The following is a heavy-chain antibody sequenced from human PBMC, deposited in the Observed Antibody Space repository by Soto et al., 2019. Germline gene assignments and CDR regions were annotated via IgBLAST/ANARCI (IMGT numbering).Heavy chain of an antibody. CDR2: INPNSGGT. Sequence: SVNVSCKSSGYTFTDYFIPGGRQPPGQGLECVGYINPNSGGTKYGPRFQGRVTMTSGRSSRTAYMDLSNLRSDDTAVYYCARGGGKILAPLTWGPGSLVTVSS. V-gene: IGHV1-2*02. CDR1: GYTFTDYF. D-gene: IGHD3-10*01. CDR3: ARGGGKILAPLT. J-gene: IGHJ5*02.